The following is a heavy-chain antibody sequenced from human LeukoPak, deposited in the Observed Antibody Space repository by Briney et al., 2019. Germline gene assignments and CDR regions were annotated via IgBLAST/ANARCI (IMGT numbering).Heavy chain of an antibody. J-gene: IGHJ2*01. Sequence: GGSLRLSCAASGFTFSSYAMHWVRQAPGKGLEWVAVISYDGSNKYYADSVKGRFTISRDNSKNTLYLQMNSLRAEDTAVYYCARGDSSGYYHWYFDLWGRGTLVTVSS. V-gene: IGHV3-30-3*01. CDR1: GFTFSSYA. D-gene: IGHD3-22*01. CDR3: ARGDSSGYYHWYFDL. CDR2: ISYDGSNK.